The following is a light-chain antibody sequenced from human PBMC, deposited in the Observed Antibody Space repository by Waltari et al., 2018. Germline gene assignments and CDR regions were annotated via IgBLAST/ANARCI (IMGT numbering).Light chain of an antibody. CDR1: SSNIGSNY. Sequence: QSVLTQPPSASGTPGQRVSFSCSGSSSNIGSNYVLWYQQFPGTAPKLLIYRDDQLPSGVPDRFSASKGGTAAALVISAVRSEDEADYYCAAWDGSLSGRLFGGGTRLTVL. J-gene: IGLJ3*02. V-gene: IGLV1-47*01. CDR3: AAWDGSLSGRL. CDR2: RDD.